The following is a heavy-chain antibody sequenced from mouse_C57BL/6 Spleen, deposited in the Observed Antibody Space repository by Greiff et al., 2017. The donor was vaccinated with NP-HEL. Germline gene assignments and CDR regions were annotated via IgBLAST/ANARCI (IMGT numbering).Heavy chain of an antibody. J-gene: IGHJ2*01. CDR1: GYTFPSYW. V-gene: IGHV1-74*01. CDR3: AIRAYSNPVPFEY. D-gene: IGHD2-5*01. Sequence: QVQLQQPGAELLKPGASVKVSCKASGYTFPSYWMHWVKQSPGQGLAWIGRFHPSDSDTTYNQKFKGKATLTVDKSSSTAYMQFSSPTSEDCAVYDSAIRAYSNPVPFEYWGQGTTLTVSS. CDR2: FHPSDSDT.